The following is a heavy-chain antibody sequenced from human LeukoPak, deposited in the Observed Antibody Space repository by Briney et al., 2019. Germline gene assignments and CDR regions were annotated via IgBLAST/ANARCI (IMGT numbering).Heavy chain of an antibody. Sequence: ASVKVSCKASGYTFTSYDINWVRQAPGQGLEWMGWISAYNGNTNYAQKLQGRVTMTTDTSTSTAYMELRSLRSDDTAVYYCARDLVWEYYYDSSGYSAFDYWGQGTLVTVSS. CDR1: GYTFTSYD. V-gene: IGHV1-18*01. D-gene: IGHD3-22*01. J-gene: IGHJ4*02. CDR3: ARDLVWEYYYDSSGYSAFDY. CDR2: ISAYNGNT.